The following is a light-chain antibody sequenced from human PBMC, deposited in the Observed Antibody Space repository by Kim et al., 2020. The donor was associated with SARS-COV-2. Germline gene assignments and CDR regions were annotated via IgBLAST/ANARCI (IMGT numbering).Light chain of an antibody. J-gene: IGKJ1*01. CDR2: KAT. CDR1: HTISDS. Sequence: PVGDRVTITCQTSHTISDSLAWYQQKPGKAPKLLIYKATILESGVPSRFSGSGSGTEFTLTISSLQPDDFAIYYCQQYNSYSQWTFGHGTKVDIK. CDR3: QQYNSYSQWT. V-gene: IGKV1-5*03.